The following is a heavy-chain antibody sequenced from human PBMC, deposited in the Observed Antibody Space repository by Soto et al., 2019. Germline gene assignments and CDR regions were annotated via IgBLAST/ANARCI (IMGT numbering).Heavy chain of an antibody. Sequence: EVQLLESGGGLVQPGGSLRLSCAASGFTFSSYAMSWVRQAPGKGLEWVSAISCSGGSTYYADSVKGRFTISRDNSKNTLYLRMNSMRAEDTAVYYCAKSSNVWREKQVVRGVFDYWGQGTRVTVSS. V-gene: IGHV3-23*01. J-gene: IGHJ4*02. D-gene: IGHD6-6*01. CDR3: AKSSNVWREKQVVRGVFDY. CDR2: ISCSGGST. CDR1: GFTFSSYA.